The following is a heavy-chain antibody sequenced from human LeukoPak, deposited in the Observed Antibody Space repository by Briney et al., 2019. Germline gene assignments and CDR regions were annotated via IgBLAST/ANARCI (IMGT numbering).Heavy chain of an antibody. Sequence: GGSLRLSCVASGFSFSTYGMTWVRQAPGKGLEWVSGFGDTGMPHYRDSVKGRFSISRDNSKNTFYLQMNSLRAEDTAIYYCARWDGYGDLWGRGTQVTVSS. CDR3: ARWDGYGDL. CDR2: FGDTGMP. D-gene: IGHD5-12*01. CDR1: GFSFSTYG. V-gene: IGHV3-23*01. J-gene: IGHJ2*01.